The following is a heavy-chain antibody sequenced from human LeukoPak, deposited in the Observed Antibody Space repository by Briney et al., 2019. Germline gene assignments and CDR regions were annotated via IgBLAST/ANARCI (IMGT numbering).Heavy chain of an antibody. CDR1: GGSFSGYY. Sequence: SETPSLTCAVYGGSFSGYYWSWIRQPPGKGLEWIGEINHSGSTNYNPSLKSRVTMPVDTSKNQFSLKPSSVTAADTAVYYCARGRAGRRIFDYWGQGTLVTVSS. D-gene: IGHD3-3*02. CDR2: INHSGST. CDR3: ARGRAGRRIFDY. V-gene: IGHV4-34*01. J-gene: IGHJ4*02.